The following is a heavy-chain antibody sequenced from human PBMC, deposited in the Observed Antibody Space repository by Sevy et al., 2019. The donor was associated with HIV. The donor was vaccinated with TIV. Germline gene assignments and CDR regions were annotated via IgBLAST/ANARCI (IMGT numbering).Heavy chain of an antibody. CDR3: LRNGGAYDGGFDP. CDR1: GFTFSDYH. CDR2: ISSLSTYT. D-gene: IGHD3-22*01. Sequence: GGSLRLSCAASGFTFSDYHMNWIRQAPGKGLEWVSYISSLSTYTNYADSVRGRFTISRDNAKKSLNLQMDSLRAEDTALYYCLRNGGAYDGGFDPWGQGTLVTVSS. J-gene: IGHJ5*02. V-gene: IGHV3-11*06.